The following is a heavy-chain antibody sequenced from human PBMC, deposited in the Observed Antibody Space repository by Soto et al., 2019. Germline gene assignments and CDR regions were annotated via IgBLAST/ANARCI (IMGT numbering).Heavy chain of an antibody. V-gene: IGHV3-30-3*01. CDR3: ARAYCSGGSCFLYYYYYGMDV. J-gene: IGHJ6*02. CDR2: MSYDGSNK. Sequence: QVQLVESGGGVVQPGRSLRLSCAASGFTFSSYAMHWVRQAPGKGLEWVAVMSYDGSNKYYADSVKGRFTISRDNSKNTLYLQMNSLRAEDTAVYYCARAYCSGGSCFLYYYYYGMDVWGQGTTVTVSS. CDR1: GFTFSSYA. D-gene: IGHD2-15*01.